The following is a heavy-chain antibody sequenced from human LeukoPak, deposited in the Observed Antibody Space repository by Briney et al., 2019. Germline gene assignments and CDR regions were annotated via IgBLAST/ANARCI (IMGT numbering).Heavy chain of an antibody. V-gene: IGHV4-4*07. D-gene: IGHD5/OR15-5a*01. CDR1: GGSISSYS. J-gene: IGHJ4*02. CDR2: FNPSGSV. Sequence: SETLSLTCTVSGGSISSYSWSWIRQPAGKGLECIGRFNPSGSVNYNPSLQSRLTLSVDTSKNQFSLKLTSVTAADTAIYYCAKERLRAFDYWGQGTLVTVSS. CDR3: AKERLRAFDY.